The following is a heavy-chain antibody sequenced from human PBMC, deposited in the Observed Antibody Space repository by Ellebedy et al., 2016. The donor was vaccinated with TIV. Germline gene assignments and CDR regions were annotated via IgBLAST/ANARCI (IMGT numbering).Heavy chain of an antibody. V-gene: IGHV1-2*02. CDR3: ARGYYGSGSYKAFDI. J-gene: IGHJ3*02. CDR1: GYTFTGYY. D-gene: IGHD3-10*01. CDR2: INPNSGGT. Sequence: AASVKVSCKASGYTFTGYYMHWVRQAPGQGLEWMGWINPNSGGTNYAQKFQGRVTMTRDTSISTAYMELSRLRSDDTAVYYCARGYYGSGSYKAFDIWGQGTMVTVSP.